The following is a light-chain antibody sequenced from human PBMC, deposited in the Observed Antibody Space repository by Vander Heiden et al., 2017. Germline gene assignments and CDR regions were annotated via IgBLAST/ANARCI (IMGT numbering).Light chain of an antibody. J-gene: IGLJ2*01. CDR3: AAWDDNLSGLL. V-gene: IGLV1-47*01. CDR1: SSTIVINY. CDR2: RSK. Sequence: QSVLTPPPAASATPGQRVTISCSGSSSTIVINYVSWYQQLPGTAPKHLIYRSKQRPSGVSDRFSGSKSGTSASLAISGLRSEDEADYYCAAWDDNLSGLLFGGGTKLTLL.